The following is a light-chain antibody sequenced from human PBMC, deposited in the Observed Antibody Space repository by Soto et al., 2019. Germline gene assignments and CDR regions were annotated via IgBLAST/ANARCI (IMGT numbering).Light chain of an antibody. Sequence: DIHMTLSPSTLSASVGDRITITCRASQTISSCLAWYQQKPGKAPKLLIYGASTLKSGVPSRFSGSGSGTEFTLTISSLQSDDFATYYCQHYNSYSETFGQGTKVDIK. J-gene: IGKJ1*01. CDR1: QTISSC. CDR2: GAS. V-gene: IGKV1-5*03. CDR3: QHYNSYSET.